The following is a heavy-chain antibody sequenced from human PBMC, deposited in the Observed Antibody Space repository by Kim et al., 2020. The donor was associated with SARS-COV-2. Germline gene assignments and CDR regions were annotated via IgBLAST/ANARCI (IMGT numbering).Heavy chain of an antibody. D-gene: IGHD4-17*01. CDR1: GGTFSSYA. CDR2: IIPILGIA. CDR3: AREGDYGGNTWFDP. V-gene: IGHV1-69*04. J-gene: IGHJ5*02. Sequence: SVKVSCKASGGTFSSYAISWVRQAPGQGLEWMGRIIPILGIANYAQKFQGRVTITADKSTSTAYMELSSLRSEDTAVYYCAREGDYGGNTWFDPWGQGTLVTVSS.